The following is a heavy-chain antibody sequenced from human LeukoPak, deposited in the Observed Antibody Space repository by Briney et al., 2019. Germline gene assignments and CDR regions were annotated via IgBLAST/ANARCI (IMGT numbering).Heavy chain of an antibody. Sequence: GGSLRLSCAASGFMVSSNYMSWVRQAPGKGLEWVSVIYSGGSTYYADSVKGRFTISRDNSKNTLYLQMNSLRAEDTAVYYCARTPRDYDSSGYSVGHAFDIWGQGTMVTVSS. CDR2: IYSGGST. D-gene: IGHD3-22*01. J-gene: IGHJ3*02. V-gene: IGHV3-66*01. CDR3: ARTPRDYDSSGYSVGHAFDI. CDR1: GFMVSSNY.